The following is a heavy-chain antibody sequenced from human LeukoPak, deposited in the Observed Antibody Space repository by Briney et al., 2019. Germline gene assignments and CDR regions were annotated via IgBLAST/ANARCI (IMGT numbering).Heavy chain of an antibody. CDR3: ARGGGLRSAVANWFDP. V-gene: IGHV1-2*02. D-gene: IGHD4-23*01. J-gene: IGHJ5*02. CDR1: GYTFTGYY. Sequence: ASVKVSCKASGYTFTGYYMHWVRQAPGQGLEWMGWINPNSGGTNYAQKFQRRVTMTRDTSITTAYLELSRLRSDDTAVYYCARGGGLRSAVANWFDPWGPGTLVTVSS. CDR2: INPNSGGT.